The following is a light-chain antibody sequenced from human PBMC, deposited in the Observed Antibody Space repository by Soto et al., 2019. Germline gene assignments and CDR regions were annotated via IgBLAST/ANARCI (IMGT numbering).Light chain of an antibody. V-gene: IGLV2-14*01. CDR2: EVG. CDR1: GSDISAYNY. J-gene: IGLJ1*01. Sequence: QSVLTQPASVSGSPGQSITISCTGTGSDISAYNYVSWYQQHPGKAPKLMIYEVGDRPSGLSNRFSGSKSGNTASLTISGLQAEDEADYYCCSYRSSSLYVFGTGTKLTVL. CDR3: CSYRSSSLYV.